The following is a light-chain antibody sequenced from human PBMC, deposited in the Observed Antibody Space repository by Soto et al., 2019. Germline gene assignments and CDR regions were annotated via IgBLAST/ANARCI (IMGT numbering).Light chain of an antibody. J-gene: IGKJ4*01. CDR3: QQYGGSPVT. CDR1: KSVFKSY. Sequence: EITSTQSPASLSLSPGDRATLSCRASKSVFKSYLAWYQQKPGQAPRLLIYDASAKATGIPDRFSGSGSGTDFTLTVSRLEPEDFAVYYCQQYGGSPVTFGGGTKVEIK. V-gene: IGKV3-20*01. CDR2: DAS.